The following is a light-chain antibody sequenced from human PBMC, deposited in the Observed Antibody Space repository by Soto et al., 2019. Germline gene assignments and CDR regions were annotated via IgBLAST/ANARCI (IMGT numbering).Light chain of an antibody. Sequence: QSALTQPASVSGSPGQSITISCTGTSSDVGGYNYVSWYQQHPGKAPKLMIYEVSNRPSGVSNRFSGSKSGNTASLTISGLQAESEADYYCRSYTTSSNYVFGNGTKLTV. CDR2: EVS. CDR3: RSYTTSSNYV. CDR1: SSDVGGYNY. J-gene: IGLJ1*01. V-gene: IGLV2-14*01.